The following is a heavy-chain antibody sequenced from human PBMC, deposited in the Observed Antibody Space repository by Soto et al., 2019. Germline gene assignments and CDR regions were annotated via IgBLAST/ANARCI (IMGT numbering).Heavy chain of an antibody. CDR3: AKDRGSGWAYNWFDP. J-gene: IGHJ5*02. Sequence: QPVEALRLSYASSLFTFSSYGMHVVRQAAGKGLEWVAVISYDGSNKYYADSVKGRFTISRDNSKNTLYLQMNSLRAEDTAVYYCAKDRGSGWAYNWFDPWGQGTLVTVSS. CDR2: ISYDGSNK. D-gene: IGHD6-19*01. CDR1: LFTFSSYG. V-gene: IGHV3-30*18.